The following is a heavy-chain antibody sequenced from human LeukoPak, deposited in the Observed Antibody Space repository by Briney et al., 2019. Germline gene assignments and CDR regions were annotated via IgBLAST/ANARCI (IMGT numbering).Heavy chain of an antibody. CDR2: INPSGGST. J-gene: IGHJ4*02. V-gene: IGHV1-46*01. CDR3: ARARYYVAVAGDFDY. Sequence: ASVKVSCKASGYTFTSYYMHWVRQAPGQGLEWMGIINPSGGSTSYAQKFQGRVTMTRDTSTSTVYMELSSLRSEDTAVYYCARARYYVAVAGDFDYWGQGTLVTVSS. CDR1: GYTFTSYY. D-gene: IGHD6-19*01.